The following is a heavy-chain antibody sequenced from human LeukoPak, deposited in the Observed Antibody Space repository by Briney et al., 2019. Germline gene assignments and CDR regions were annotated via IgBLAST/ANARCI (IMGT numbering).Heavy chain of an antibody. CDR2: IDSSSSYI. D-gene: IGHD3-3*01. CDR3: ARGPHGGFVIIPTEF. J-gene: IGHJ4*02. CDR1: GFTFSSYA. Sequence: GGALRLSCAASGFTFSSYAMNWVRQAPGKGLEWVSSIDSSSSYIYYADSVKGRFTISRANAKNSLFLQMNSLRAEDTAVYYCARGPHGGFVIIPTEFWGQGTLVTVSS. V-gene: IGHV3-21*01.